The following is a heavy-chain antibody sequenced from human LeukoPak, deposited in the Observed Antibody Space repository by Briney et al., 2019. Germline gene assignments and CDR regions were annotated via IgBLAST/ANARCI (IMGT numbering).Heavy chain of an antibody. CDR2: IYYSGST. CDR1: GGSFSGYY. J-gene: IGHJ3*02. Sequence: SETLSLTCAVYGGSFSGYYWSWIRQPPGKGLEWIGSIYYSGSTYYNPSLKSRVTISVDTSKNQFSLKLSSVTAADTAMYYCARHYDSRAFDIWGQGTMVTVSS. D-gene: IGHD3-22*01. CDR3: ARHYDSRAFDI. V-gene: IGHV4-34*01.